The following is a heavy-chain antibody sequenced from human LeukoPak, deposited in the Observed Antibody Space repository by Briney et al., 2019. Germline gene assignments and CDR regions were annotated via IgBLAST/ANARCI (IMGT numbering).Heavy chain of an antibody. Sequence: SETLSLTCAVSGGSISSSNWWSWVRQPPGKGLEWIGEIYHSGSTNYNPSLKSRVTISVDNSKNQFSLKLSSVTAADTAVYYSARVNRGNFDWPNWGQGTLATVSS. CDR3: ARVNRGNFDWPN. CDR1: GGSISSSNW. CDR2: IYHSGST. V-gene: IGHV4-4*02. D-gene: IGHD3-9*01. J-gene: IGHJ4*02.